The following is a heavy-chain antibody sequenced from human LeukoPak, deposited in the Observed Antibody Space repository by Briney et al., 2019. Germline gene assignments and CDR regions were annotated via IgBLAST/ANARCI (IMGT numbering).Heavy chain of an antibody. D-gene: IGHD6-19*01. CDR2: IYYSGST. CDR1: GYSISSGYY. Sequence: SETLSLTCTVSGYSISSGYYWGWIRQPPGKGLEWIGYIYYSGSTNYNPSLKSRVTISVDTSKNQFSLKLSSVTAADTAVYYCARYSSGWSLDYWGQGTLVTVSS. J-gene: IGHJ4*02. V-gene: IGHV4-61*01. CDR3: ARYSSGWSLDY.